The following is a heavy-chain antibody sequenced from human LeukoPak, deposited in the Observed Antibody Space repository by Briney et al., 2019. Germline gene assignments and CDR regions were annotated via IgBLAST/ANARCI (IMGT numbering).Heavy chain of an antibody. CDR2: INPNSGGT. V-gene: IGHV1-2*02. J-gene: IGHJ4*02. D-gene: IGHD4-11*01. CDR3: ARDLDYSNYLIDY. Sequence: ASVKVSCKASGYTFTGYYMHWVRQAPGQGLEWMGWINPNSGGTNYAQKFQGRVTMTRDTSISTAYMELSRLRSDDTAVYYCARDLDYSNYLIDYWGQGTLVTVSS. CDR1: GYTFTGYY.